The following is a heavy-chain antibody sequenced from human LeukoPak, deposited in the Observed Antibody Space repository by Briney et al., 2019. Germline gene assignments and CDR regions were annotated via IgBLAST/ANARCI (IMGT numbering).Heavy chain of an antibody. V-gene: IGHV3-21*01. CDR1: GFTFSSYS. J-gene: IGHJ5*02. Sequence: PGGSLRLSCAASGFTFSSYSMNWVRQAPGKGLEWVSSISSSSSYIYYADSVKGRFTISRDNAKNPLYLQMNSLRAEDTAVYYCARDPYSGSADWFDPWGQGTLVTVSS. CDR2: ISSSSSYI. D-gene: IGHD6-6*01. CDR3: ARDPYSGSADWFDP.